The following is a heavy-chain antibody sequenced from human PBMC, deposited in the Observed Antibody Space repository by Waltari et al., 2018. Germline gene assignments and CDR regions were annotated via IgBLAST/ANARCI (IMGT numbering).Heavy chain of an antibody. J-gene: IGHJ4*02. V-gene: IGHV3-74*01. CDR2: IKFDGSII. CDR3: ERAGSYRFDY. D-gene: IGHD3-10*01. CDR1: GFTFSRYW. Sequence: EVQLVESGGGLVQPGGSLRLSCVGPGFTFSRYWMHWVRQAPGKGLEWVQRIKFDGSIINYADSVKGRFTISRDNAKTTLYLQMNNVRAEDTAVYYCERAGSYRFDYWGQGTLVTVSS.